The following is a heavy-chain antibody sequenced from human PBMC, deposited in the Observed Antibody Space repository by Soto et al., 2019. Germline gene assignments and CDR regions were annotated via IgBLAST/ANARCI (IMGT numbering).Heavy chain of an antibody. CDR1: GFTFTTYG. CDR2: IWYDGSNE. D-gene: IGHD3-22*01. CDR3: ARSYDSGGYSYFDY. Sequence: GGSLRLSCEASGFTFTTYGMHWVRQAPGKGLEWVAVIWYDGSNEYYADSVKGRFTISRDNSKNTLYLQMNSLRAEDTAVYYCARSYDSGGYSYFDYWGQGALVTVSS. V-gene: IGHV3-33*01. J-gene: IGHJ4*02.